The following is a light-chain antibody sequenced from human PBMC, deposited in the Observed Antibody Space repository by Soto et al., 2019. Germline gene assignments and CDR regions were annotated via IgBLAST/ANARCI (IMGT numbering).Light chain of an antibody. V-gene: IGKV1-5*03. CDR2: KAS. J-gene: IGKJ1*01. CDR3: QQYESGWT. CDR1: QSISSW. Sequence: DIQMTQSPSTLSASVGDRITITCRASQSISSWLAWYQQKPGKAPNLLIYKASSSESGVPSRFSGSGSGTEFTLTISSLQPVYSATYYCQQYESGWTFGQGTKVEIK.